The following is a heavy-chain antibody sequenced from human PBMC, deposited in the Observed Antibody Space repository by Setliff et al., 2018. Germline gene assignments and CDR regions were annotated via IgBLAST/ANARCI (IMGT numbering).Heavy chain of an antibody. Sequence: GGSLRLSCAASGFTFSSYSMNWVRQAPGKGLEWVSTINGPGGSTTYANSVKGRFTISRDNSKNTVYLEMNSLRAEDTAVYYCAKRGPYCSGGTCHYYFDYWGQGTLVT. CDR2: INGPGGST. J-gene: IGHJ4*02. V-gene: IGHV3-23*01. D-gene: IGHD2-15*01. CDR1: GFTFSSYS. CDR3: AKRGPYCSGGTCHYYFDY.